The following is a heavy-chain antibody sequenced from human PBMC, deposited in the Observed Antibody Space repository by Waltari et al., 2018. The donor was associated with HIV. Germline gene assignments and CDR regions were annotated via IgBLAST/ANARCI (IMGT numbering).Heavy chain of an antibody. Sequence: QVQLQQWGAGLLKPSETLSLTCAVYGGSFSGYYWSWIRQPPGKGLEWSGEINHSGSTNYNPSLKSRVTISVDTSKNQFSLKLSSVTAADTAVYYCARLIRRGYYYDSSGFFDYWGQGTLVTVSS. V-gene: IGHV4-34*01. CDR1: GGSFSGYY. J-gene: IGHJ4*02. CDR2: INHSGST. CDR3: ARLIRRGYYYDSSGFFDY. D-gene: IGHD3-22*01.